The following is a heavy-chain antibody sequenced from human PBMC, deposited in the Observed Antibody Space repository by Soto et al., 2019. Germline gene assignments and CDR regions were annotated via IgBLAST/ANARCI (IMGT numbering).Heavy chain of an antibody. Sequence: GGSLRLSCAASGFTFSSYAMSWVRQAPGKGPEWVSAISGSGGSTYYADSVKGRFTISRDNSKNTLYLQMNSLRAEDTAVYYCAKAGRGYCTNGVCYSAVYYGMDVWGQGTTVTVSS. V-gene: IGHV3-23*01. CDR3: AKAGRGYCTNGVCYSAVYYGMDV. J-gene: IGHJ6*02. CDR1: GFTFSSYA. CDR2: ISGSGGST. D-gene: IGHD2-8*01.